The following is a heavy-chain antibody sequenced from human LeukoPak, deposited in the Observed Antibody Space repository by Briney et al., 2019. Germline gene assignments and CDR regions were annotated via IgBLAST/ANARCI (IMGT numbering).Heavy chain of an antibody. V-gene: IGHV4-59*11. CDR1: GASIIGQY. CDR3: ARGHHDYAY. D-gene: IGHD5-12*01. CDR2: VFHNGGGA. J-gene: IGHJ4*02. Sequence: SETLSLTCTVSGASIIGQYWGWIRQPPGKGLEWIGYVFHNGGGADYYPSLKNRVTISVDTSKNQFSLSLSSVIPSDTAVYYCARGHHDYAYWGQGALVTVSS.